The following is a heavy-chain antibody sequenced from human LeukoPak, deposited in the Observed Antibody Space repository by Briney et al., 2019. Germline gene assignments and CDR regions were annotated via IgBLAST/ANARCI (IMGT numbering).Heavy chain of an antibody. J-gene: IGHJ4*02. D-gene: IGHD3-10*01. CDR3: ARRGILWFGFHY. CDR2: IYPSVGST. Sequence: MGIIYPSVGSTIYAQKFQGIVTMPRDTSTSTVYMELSSLRSEDTAVYYCARRGILWFGFHYWGQGTLVTVSS. V-gene: IGHV1-46*01.